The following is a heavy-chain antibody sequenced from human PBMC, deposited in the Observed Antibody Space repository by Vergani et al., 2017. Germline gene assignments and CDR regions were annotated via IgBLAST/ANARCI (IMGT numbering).Heavy chain of an antibody. CDR2: INPSGGST. CDR3: ARGGDDYYDSSGSCFDP. Sequence: QVQLVQSGAEVKKPGASVKVSCKASGYTFTSYYMHWVRQAPGQGLEWMGIINPSGGSTSYAQKFQGRVTMTRDTSTSTVYMELSSLRSEDTAVYYCARGGDDYYDSSGSCFDPWGQGTLVTVSS. D-gene: IGHD3-22*01. V-gene: IGHV1-46*01. CDR1: GYTFTSYY. J-gene: IGHJ5*02.